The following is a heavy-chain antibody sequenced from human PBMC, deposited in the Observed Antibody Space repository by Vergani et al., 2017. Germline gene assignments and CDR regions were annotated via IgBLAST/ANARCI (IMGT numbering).Heavy chain of an antibody. CDR3: ATPQTVTTGGMEV. Sequence: EVQLVQSGAEVKKHGATMKLSCKVSGYTFTDHYMHWVKQAPGKGLEWMGLVDPEDGETIYAEKFKGRVTIAADTSTDTAHLELSSLRSEDTAVYYCATPQTVTTGGMEVWGQGTTVIVSS. V-gene: IGHV1-69-2*01. CDR2: VDPEDGET. D-gene: IGHD4-17*01. CDR1: GYTFTDHY. J-gene: IGHJ6*02.